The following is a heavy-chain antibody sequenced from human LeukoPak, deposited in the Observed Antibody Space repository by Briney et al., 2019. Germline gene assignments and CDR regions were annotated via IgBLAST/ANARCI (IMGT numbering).Heavy chain of an antibody. CDR3: AARVRYFDWLFQYYFDY. CDR1: GGSISSSSYY. CDR2: IYYSGST. V-gene: IGHV4-39*01. J-gene: IGHJ4*02. D-gene: IGHD3-9*01. Sequence: SETLFLTCTVSGGSISSSSYYWGWIRQPPEKGLEWIGSIYYSGSTYYNPSLKSRVTISVDTSKNQFSLKLSSVTAADTAVYYCAARVRYFDWLFQYYFDYWGQGTLVTVSS.